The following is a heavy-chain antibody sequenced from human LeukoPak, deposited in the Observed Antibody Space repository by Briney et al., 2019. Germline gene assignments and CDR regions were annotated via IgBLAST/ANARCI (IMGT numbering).Heavy chain of an antibody. Sequence: GGSLRLSCAASGFTFSSYAMTWVRQAPGKGLEWVSGISGSGGSTYYADSVKGRLTITRDNSKNTLYLQMNSLKTEDTAVYYCTAAIFYYYYNMDVWGQGTTVTVS. D-gene: IGHD2-21*02. J-gene: IGHJ6*02. CDR3: TAAIFYYYYNMDV. V-gene: IGHV3-23*01. CDR1: GFTFSSYA. CDR2: ISGSGGST.